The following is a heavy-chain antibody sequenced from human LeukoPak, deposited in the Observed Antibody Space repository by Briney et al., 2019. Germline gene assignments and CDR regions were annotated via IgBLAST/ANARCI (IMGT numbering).Heavy chain of an antibody. CDR3: ARDAEPSTILRFLEGGVVDI. CDR2: IIPIFGTA. D-gene: IGHD3-3*01. Sequence: ASVKVSCEASGYTFAGYYMHWVRQAPGQGLEWMGGIIPIFGTANYAQKFQGRVTITADESTSTAYMELSSLRSEDTAVCYCARDAEPSTILRFLEGGVVDIWGQGTMVTVSS. V-gene: IGHV1-69*13. J-gene: IGHJ3*02. CDR1: GYTFAGYY.